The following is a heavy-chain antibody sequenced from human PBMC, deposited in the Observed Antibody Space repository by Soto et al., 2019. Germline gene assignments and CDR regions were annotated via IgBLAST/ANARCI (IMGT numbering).Heavy chain of an antibody. V-gene: IGHV4-30-4*01. CDR2: IYDSGSS. CDR3: AREKGYISGPKNFDY. CDR1: GASISSGDYF. D-gene: IGHD5-12*01. J-gene: IGHJ4*02. Sequence: SETLSLTCTVSGASISSGDYFWSGIRQSPGKGLQWIGYIYDSGSSYYNPSLKSRVTMSVDTSKNQFSLKLSSVTAADTAVYYCAREKGYISGPKNFDYWGQGTLVTVSS.